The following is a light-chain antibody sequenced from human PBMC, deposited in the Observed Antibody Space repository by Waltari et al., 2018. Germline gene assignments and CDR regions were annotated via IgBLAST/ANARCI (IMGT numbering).Light chain of an antibody. V-gene: IGKV1-12*01. CDR2: EAS. CDR1: HDISRG. J-gene: IGKJ4*01. CDR3: QQANRYPMP. Sequence: DIQMTQSPSFVSASVGDSVTITCRASHDISRGVAWFQQKPGKAPNLLIDEASYLQSGVSSRFSGSGAGTDFTLTISGLQPEDAATYYCQQANRYPMPFGGGTKVEIK.